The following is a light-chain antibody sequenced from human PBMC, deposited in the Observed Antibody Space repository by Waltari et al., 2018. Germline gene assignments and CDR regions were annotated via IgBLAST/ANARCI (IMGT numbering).Light chain of an antibody. Sequence: DTQMTQSPSTLSASVGDRVTITCRASQTISTWLAWYQQKPGKAPKVLIYDASNLESGVPSRFSGSGSGTEFTLTISSLQPEDFATYFCHQSYSTPYTFGQGTKLEIK. J-gene: IGKJ2*01. CDR3: HQSYSTPYT. CDR2: DAS. V-gene: IGKV1-5*01. CDR1: QTISTW.